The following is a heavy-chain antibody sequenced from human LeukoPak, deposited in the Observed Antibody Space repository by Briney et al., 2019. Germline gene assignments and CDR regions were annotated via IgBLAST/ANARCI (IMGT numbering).Heavy chain of an antibody. Sequence: GGSLRLSCAASGFTVSSNHMSWVRQAPGKGLEWVSVIYSGGSTYYADSVKGRFTISRDNSKNTLYLQMNSLRAEDTAVYYCARVPNYSSGTTENWFDPWGQGTLVTVSS. D-gene: IGHD6-19*01. CDR3: ARVPNYSSGTTENWFDP. J-gene: IGHJ5*02. V-gene: IGHV3-53*01. CDR1: GFTVSSNH. CDR2: IYSGGST.